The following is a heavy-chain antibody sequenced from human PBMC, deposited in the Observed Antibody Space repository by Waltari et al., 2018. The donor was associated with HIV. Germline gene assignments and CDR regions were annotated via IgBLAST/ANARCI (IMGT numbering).Heavy chain of an antibody. CDR3: ARALGRGYCSSTSCFVDY. J-gene: IGHJ4*02. D-gene: IGHD2-2*01. CDR2: RNPNSCKA. V-gene: IGHV1-8*01. CDR1: GYTFTSYD. Sequence: QVQLVQSGAEVKKHGASVKVSCKASGYTFTSYDINWVRQATGQGLEWMGWRNPNSCKAAYAQKFQGRVTMTRDTSISTAYMELSSLRSDDTAVYYCARALGRGYCSSTSCFVDYWGQGPLVTVSS.